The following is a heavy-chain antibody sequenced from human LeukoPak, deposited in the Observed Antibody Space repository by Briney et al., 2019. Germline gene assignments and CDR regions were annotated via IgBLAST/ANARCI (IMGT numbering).Heavy chain of an antibody. V-gene: IGHV1-69*06. CDR2: IIPIFGTA. D-gene: IGHD1-1*01. CDR1: GGTFSSYA. Sequence: SVKVSCKASGGTFSSYAISWVRQAPGQGLEWMGGIIPIFGTANYAQKFQGRVTITADKSTSTAYMELSSLRSEDTAVYYCARARLYNLNLDDTGSYGMDVWGKGTTATVSS. CDR3: ARARLYNLNLDDTGSYGMDV. J-gene: IGHJ6*04.